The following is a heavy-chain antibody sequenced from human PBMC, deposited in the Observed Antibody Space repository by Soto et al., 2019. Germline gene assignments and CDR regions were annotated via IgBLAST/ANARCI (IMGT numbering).Heavy chain of an antibody. CDR1: CGSFSGYY. CDR2: INHSGST. Sequence: SETLSLTCAVYCGSFSGYYRSWIRQPPGKGLEWSGEINHSGSTNYNPSLKSRVTISVDTSENQFSLKLSSVTAADTAVYYCARGNRYCSSTSCYHYSGYGIDDLGQGSTVTVSS. V-gene: IGHV4-34*01. D-gene: IGHD2-2*01. CDR3: ARGNRYCSSTSCYHYSGYGIDD. J-gene: IGHJ6*02.